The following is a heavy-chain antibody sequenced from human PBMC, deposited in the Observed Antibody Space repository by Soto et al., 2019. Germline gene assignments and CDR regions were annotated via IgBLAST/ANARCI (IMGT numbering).Heavy chain of an antibody. Sequence: EVQLVESGGGLVQPGGSLRLSCAASGFPFSNSWMSWVRQAPGKGLVWVSRINGDGSSTNYAHSVKGRFTMSRDNAMKTLHLQMNSRRVDDTAVYYCVRDLRWGQGNLVTVSS. J-gene: IGHJ4*02. CDR1: GFPFSNSW. V-gene: IGHV3-74*01. CDR2: INGDGSST. CDR3: VRDLR.